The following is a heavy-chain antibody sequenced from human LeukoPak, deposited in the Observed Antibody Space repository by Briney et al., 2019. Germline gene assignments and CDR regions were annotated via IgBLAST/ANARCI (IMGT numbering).Heavy chain of an antibody. CDR3: ARDFLTDYYDSSGFGY. J-gene: IGHJ4*02. CDR2: IYTTGDT. V-gene: IGHV3-13*01. Sequence: GGSLRLSCAASGFSFSNYDMHWVRQAAGKGLEWVSGIYTTGDTYYPGSVKGRFTISRENAKNSVYLQMKSLRAGDTAVYYCARDFLTDYYDSSGFGYWGQGTLVTVSS. D-gene: IGHD3-22*01. CDR1: GFSFSNYD.